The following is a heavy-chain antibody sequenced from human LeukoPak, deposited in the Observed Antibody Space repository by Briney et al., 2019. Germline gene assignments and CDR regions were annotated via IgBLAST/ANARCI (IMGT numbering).Heavy chain of an antibody. Sequence: GGSLRLSRAASGFTFSSYWMSWVRQAPGEGLEWVANIKQDGSEKYYVDSVKGRFTISRDNAKNSLYLQMNSLRAEDTAVYYCARPRAIAAAGTWDYWGQGTLVTVSS. CDR2: IKQDGSEK. V-gene: IGHV3-7*01. D-gene: IGHD6-13*01. CDR3: ARPRAIAAAGTWDY. CDR1: GFTFSSYW. J-gene: IGHJ4*02.